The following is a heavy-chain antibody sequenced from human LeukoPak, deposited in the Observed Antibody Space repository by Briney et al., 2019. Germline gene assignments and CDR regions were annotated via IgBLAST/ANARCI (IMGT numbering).Heavy chain of an antibody. Sequence: ASETLSLTCTVSGGSISNGDHYWSWIRQHPGKGLEWIGHIYYSGSTYYNPSLKSRGIISVETSKNQFSLKLSSVTAADTAVYYCARCRYSSGWYKGHFDYWGQGTLVTVSS. V-gene: IGHV4-31*03. D-gene: IGHD6-19*01. CDR2: IYYSGST. CDR3: ARCRYSSGWYKGHFDY. J-gene: IGHJ4*02. CDR1: GGSISNGDHY.